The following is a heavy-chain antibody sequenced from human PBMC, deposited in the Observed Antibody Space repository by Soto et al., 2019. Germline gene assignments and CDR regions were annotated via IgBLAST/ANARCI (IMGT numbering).Heavy chain of an antibody. J-gene: IGHJ4*02. CDR3: ARPGNYGSGSYLYYLDY. D-gene: IGHD3-10*01. CDR1: GGSISSSSYY. CDR2: IYYSGST. V-gene: IGHV4-39*01. Sequence: QLQLQESGPGLVKPSETLSLTCTVSGGSISSSSYYWGWIRQPPGKGLEWIGSIYYSGSTYYNPSLKSRCTISVDTSKNQFSLTLSSVTAADTAVYYCARPGNYGSGSYLYYLDYWGQGTLVTVSS.